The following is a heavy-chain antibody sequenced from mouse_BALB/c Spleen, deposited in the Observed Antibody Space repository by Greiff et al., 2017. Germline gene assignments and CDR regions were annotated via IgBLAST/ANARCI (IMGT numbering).Heavy chain of an antibody. CDR1: GYTFTSYY. D-gene: IGHD1-3*01. V-gene: IGHV1S81*02. CDR2: INPSTGGT. J-gene: IGHJ4*01. Sequence: QVQLQQSGAELVKPGASVKLSCKASGYTFTSYYMYWVKQRPGQGLEWIGEINPSTGGTNFNEKFKSKATLTVDKSSSTAYMQLSSLTSEDSAVYYCTRRGIKVGAMDYWGQGTSVTVSS. CDR3: TRRGIKVGAMDY.